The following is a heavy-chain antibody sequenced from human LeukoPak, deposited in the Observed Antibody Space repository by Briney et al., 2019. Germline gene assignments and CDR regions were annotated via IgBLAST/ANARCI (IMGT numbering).Heavy chain of an antibody. J-gene: IGHJ4*02. CDR3: ARVIGWSQFDY. Sequence: GGSLRLSCAASGFTFSSYGMHWVRQAPGKGLEWVAVIWFDGSKKYYADSVEGRFTISRDNSKNTLSLQINSLRAEDTAVYYCARVIGWSQFDYWGQGTLVTVSS. V-gene: IGHV3-33*01. CDR2: IWFDGSKK. CDR1: GFTFSSYG.